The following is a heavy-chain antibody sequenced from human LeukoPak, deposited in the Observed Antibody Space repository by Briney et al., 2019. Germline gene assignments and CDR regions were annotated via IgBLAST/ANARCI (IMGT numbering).Heavy chain of an antibody. D-gene: IGHD6-13*01. CDR1: GLTSRNYW. J-gene: IGHJ4*02. V-gene: IGHV3-7*01. CDR2: IKQDGSEK. CDR3: ARWTSTWYLTY. Sequence: GGSLRLSSVASGLTSRNYWMTSVRQAPGKGVEWVANIKQDGSEKHYADSVKGRFTISRDNANNSLFLQMNSLRAEDTAVFYCARWTSTWYLTYWGQGTLVTVSS.